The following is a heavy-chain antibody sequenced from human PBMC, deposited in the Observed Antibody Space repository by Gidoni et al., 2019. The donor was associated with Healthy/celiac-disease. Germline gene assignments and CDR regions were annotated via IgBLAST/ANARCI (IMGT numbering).Heavy chain of an antibody. V-gene: IGHV4-31*03. CDR3: AREIAALSYYYYYGMDV. Sequence: QVQLQESGPGLVKPSQTLSLTCPVSGCSISSGGYYWSWIRQHPGKGLEWIGYIYYSGSTYYNPSLKSRVTISVDTSKNQFSLKLSSVTAADTAVYYCAREIAALSYYYYYGMDVWGQGTTVTVSS. CDR1: GCSISSGGYY. CDR2: IYYSGST. J-gene: IGHJ6*02. D-gene: IGHD6-13*01.